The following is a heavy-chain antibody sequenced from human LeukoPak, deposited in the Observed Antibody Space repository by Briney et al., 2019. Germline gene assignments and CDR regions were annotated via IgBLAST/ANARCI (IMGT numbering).Heavy chain of an antibody. CDR2: IYYSGST. V-gene: IGHV4-61*05. CDR3: ARSRPDSSGYAYYYYYYMDV. D-gene: IGHD3-22*01. CDR1: GGSISSSSYY. J-gene: IGHJ6*03. Sequence: SETLSLTCTVSGGSISSSSYYWGWIRQPPGKGLEWIGYIYYSGSTNYNPSLKSRVTISVDTSKNQFSLKLSSVTAADTAVYYCARSRPDSSGYAYYYYYYMDVWGKGTTVTVSS.